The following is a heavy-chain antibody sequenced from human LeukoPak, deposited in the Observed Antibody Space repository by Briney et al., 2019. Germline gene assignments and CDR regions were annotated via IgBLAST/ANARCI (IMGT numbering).Heavy chain of an antibody. V-gene: IGHV4-59*08. D-gene: IGHD3-22*01. J-gene: IGHJ3*02. Sequence: SETLPLTCTVSGGSISSYYWSWIRQPPGKGLEWIGYIYYSGSTNYNPSLKSRVTISVDTSKNQFSLKLSSVTAADTAVYYCARFPNYYDSSGYYLDAFDIWGQGTMVTVSS. CDR1: GGSISSYY. CDR3: ARFPNYYDSSGYYLDAFDI. CDR2: IYYSGST.